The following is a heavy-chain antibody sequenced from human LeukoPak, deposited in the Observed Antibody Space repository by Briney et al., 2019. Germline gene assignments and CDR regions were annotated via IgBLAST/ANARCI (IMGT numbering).Heavy chain of an antibody. D-gene: IGHD3-3*01. CDR1: GGTFSSYA. Sequence: SVKVSCKASGGTFSSYAISWVRQAPGQGLEWMGRIIPILGIANYAQKFQGRVTITADKSTSTAYMELSSLRSEDTAVYYCARGYYDFWSGYPIYFDYWGQGTLVTVSS. CDR2: IIPILGIA. V-gene: IGHV1-69*04. CDR3: ARGYYDFWSGYPIYFDY. J-gene: IGHJ4*02.